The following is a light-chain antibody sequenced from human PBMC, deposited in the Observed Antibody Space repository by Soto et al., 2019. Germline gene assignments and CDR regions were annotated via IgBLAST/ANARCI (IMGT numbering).Light chain of an antibody. CDR3: GTWDNSLRVV. CDR1: SSNIGKRY. Sequence: QSVLTQPPSVSAAPGQKVTISCSGSSSNIGKRYVSWYQQFPGTATKLLIYDDNKRPSGIPDRFSGSKSDTSATLGITGLQTGDEADYYCGTWDNSLRVVFGGGTKLTVL. CDR2: DDN. V-gene: IGLV1-51*01. J-gene: IGLJ2*01.